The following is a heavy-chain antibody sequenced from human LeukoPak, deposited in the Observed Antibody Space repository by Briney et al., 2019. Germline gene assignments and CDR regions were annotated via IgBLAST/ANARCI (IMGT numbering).Heavy chain of an antibody. CDR1: GFTFSNHN. CDR2: ISNDGINK. V-gene: IGHV3-30-3*01. Sequence: PGTSLRLSCAASGFTFSNHNMLWVRQAPGKGLEWVAFISNDGINKYYADSVKGRFTISRDNSKNTLYVQMNGWRGEETAVYCCARDAGYSYRRRIDYGGQEPLVTVSS. J-gene: IGHJ4*02. CDR3: ARDAGYSYRRRIDY. D-gene: IGHD5-12*01.